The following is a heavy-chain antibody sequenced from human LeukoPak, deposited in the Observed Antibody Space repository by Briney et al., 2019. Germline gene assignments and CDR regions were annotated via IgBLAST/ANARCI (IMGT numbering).Heavy chain of an antibody. D-gene: IGHD3-22*01. J-gene: IGHJ4*02. CDR2: IIPIFGTA. Sequence: GASVKVSCKASGGTFSSYAISWVRQAPGQGLEWMGGIIPIFGTANYAQKFQGRVTITADESTSTAYMELSSPRSEDTAVYYCARGYYYDSSGYSLSYFDYWGQGTLVTVSS. CDR1: GGTFSSYA. CDR3: ARGYYYDSSGYSLSYFDY. V-gene: IGHV1-69*13.